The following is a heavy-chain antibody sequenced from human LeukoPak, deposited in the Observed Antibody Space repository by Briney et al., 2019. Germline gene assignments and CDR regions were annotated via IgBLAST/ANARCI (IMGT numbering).Heavy chain of an antibody. CDR3: AKEGDYGDYYFDY. V-gene: IGHV3-23*01. D-gene: IGHD4-17*01. CDR2: ISGSGGST. J-gene: IGHJ4*02. CDR1: GFTFSSYA. Sequence: PGGSLRLSCAASGFTFSSYAMSWVRQAPGKGREGVAAISGSGGSTYYADSVKGRFTISRDNSKNTLYLQMNSLRAEDTAVYYCAKEGDYGDYYFDYWGQGTLVTVSS.